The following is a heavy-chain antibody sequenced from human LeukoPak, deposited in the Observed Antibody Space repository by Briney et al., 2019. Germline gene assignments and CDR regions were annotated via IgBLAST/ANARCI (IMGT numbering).Heavy chain of an antibody. V-gene: IGHV3-11*01. Sequence: PGGSLSLSCAASGFTFSDYYMSWIRQAPGKGLEWVSYISSSGSTIYYADSVKGRFTISRDNSKNTLHLQMNSLRAEDTAVYYCARGMGLLWFGDLSHFDYWGQGTLVTVSS. J-gene: IGHJ4*02. D-gene: IGHD3-10*01. CDR1: GFTFSDYY. CDR3: ARGMGLLWFGDLSHFDY. CDR2: ISSSGSTI.